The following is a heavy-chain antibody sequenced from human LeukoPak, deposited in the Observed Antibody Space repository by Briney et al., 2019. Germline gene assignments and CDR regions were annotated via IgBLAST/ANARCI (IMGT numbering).Heavy chain of an antibody. CDR1: GFTFSSYA. D-gene: IGHD3-3*01. J-gene: IGHJ4*02. Sequence: PGGSLRLSCAASGFTFSSYAMSWVRQAPGKGLEWVSAISGSGGGTYYADSVKGRFTISRDNSKNTLYLQMNNLRAEDTAVYYCAKDLGLWSGYYTFDYWGQGTLVTVSS. CDR2: ISGSGGGT. CDR3: AKDLGLWSGYYTFDY. V-gene: IGHV3-23*01.